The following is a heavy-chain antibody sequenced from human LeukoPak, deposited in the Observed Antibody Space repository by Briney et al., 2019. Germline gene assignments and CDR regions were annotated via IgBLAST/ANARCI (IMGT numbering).Heavy chain of an antibody. J-gene: IGHJ4*02. D-gene: IGHD2-2*02. CDR3: ARDPGHCSSTSCYKFFDY. V-gene: IGHV3-11*06. CDR2: ISPSSTYT. CDR1: GFSFGDFY. Sequence: GGSLRLSCAASGFSFGDFYMTWIRQAPGKGLEWLSHISPSSTYTNFADSVKGRFTVSRDNAKNSLYLQMNSLRAEDTAVYYCARDPGHCSSTSCYKFFDYWGQGTLVTVSS.